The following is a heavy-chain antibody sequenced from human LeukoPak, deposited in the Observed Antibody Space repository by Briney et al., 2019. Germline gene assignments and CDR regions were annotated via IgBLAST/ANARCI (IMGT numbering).Heavy chain of an antibody. D-gene: IGHD2-8*01. J-gene: IGHJ4*02. V-gene: IGHV1-8*03. CDR2: INGGNGNT. CDR3: ARGVPLGYCTYGVCYPPYYFDY. CDR1: GGTFSSYA. Sequence: GALVKVSCKASGGTFSSYAISWVRQAPGQGLGWMGWINGGNGNTKYSQEFQGRLTITRDFFIDTAYMDLSGLSSEDTAVYYCARGVPLGYCTYGVCYPPYYFDYWGQGTLVTAS.